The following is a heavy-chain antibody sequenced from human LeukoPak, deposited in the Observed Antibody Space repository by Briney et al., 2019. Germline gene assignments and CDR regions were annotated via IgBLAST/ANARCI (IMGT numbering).Heavy chain of an antibody. CDR2: IKTDGSET. D-gene: IGHD3-22*01. V-gene: IGHV3-74*01. J-gene: IGHJ4*02. CDR1: GFTFRTYW. Sequence: GGSLRLSCAASGFTFRTYWMHWVPEVPGEGLVWGSRIKTDGSETVYADNVKGRFTISRDNARNTLYLQMNSLRVEDTAVYYCTSTYYYDSRDYFDYWGQGALVTVSS. CDR3: TSTYYYDSRDYFDY.